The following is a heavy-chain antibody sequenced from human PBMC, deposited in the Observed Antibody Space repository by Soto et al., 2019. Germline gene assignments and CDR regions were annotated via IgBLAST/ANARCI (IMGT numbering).Heavy chain of an antibody. CDR1: GFTFSSYS. CDR2: ISSSSSTI. Sequence: PGGSLRLSCAASGFTFSSYSMNWVRQAPGKGLEWVSYISSSSSTIYYADSVKGRFTISRDNAKNSLYLQMNSLRDEDTAVYYCARDVSIFGVVDNAFDIWGQGTMVTVSS. CDR3: ARDVSIFGVVDNAFDI. V-gene: IGHV3-48*02. D-gene: IGHD3-3*01. J-gene: IGHJ3*02.